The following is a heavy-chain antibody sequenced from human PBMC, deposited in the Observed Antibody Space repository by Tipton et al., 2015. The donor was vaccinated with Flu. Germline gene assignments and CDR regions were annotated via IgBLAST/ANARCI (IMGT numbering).Heavy chain of an antibody. V-gene: IGHV3-23*03. CDR2: IYSGGST. CDR1: GFTFSSYA. Sequence: SLRLSCAASGFTFSSYAMSWVRQAPGKGLEWVSVIYSGGSTYYADSVKGRFTISRDNSKNTLYLQMNSLRAEDTAVYYCAKVLRSYYFDYWGQGTLVTVSS. J-gene: IGHJ4*02. CDR3: AKVLRSYYFDY. D-gene: IGHD1-26*01.